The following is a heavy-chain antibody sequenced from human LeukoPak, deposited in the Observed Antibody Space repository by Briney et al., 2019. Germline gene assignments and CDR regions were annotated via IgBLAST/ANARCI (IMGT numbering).Heavy chain of an antibody. Sequence: GGSLRLSCAASGFTFDDYAMHWVRQAPGKGLEWVSGINWNSGSIGYADSVKGRFTISRDNAKKSLYLQMNSLRAEDTALYYCTKAIHYYYDSSGPDYWGQGTLATVSS. V-gene: IGHV3-9*01. J-gene: IGHJ4*02. D-gene: IGHD3-22*01. CDR1: GFTFDDYA. CDR3: TKAIHYYYDSSGPDY. CDR2: INWNSGSI.